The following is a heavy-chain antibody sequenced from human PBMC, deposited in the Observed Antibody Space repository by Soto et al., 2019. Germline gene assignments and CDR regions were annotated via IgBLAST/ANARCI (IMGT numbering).Heavy chain of an antibody. CDR3: ARHNTYYDFWSGLLDV. CDR1: GGSISSYY. D-gene: IGHD3-3*01. J-gene: IGHJ6*04. CDR2: IYYSGST. Sequence: SETLSLTCTVSGGSISSYYWSWIRQPPGKGLEWIGYIYYSGSTNYNPSLKSRVTISVDTSKNQFSLKLSSVTAADTAVYYCARHNTYYDFWSGLLDVWGKGTTVTVSS. V-gene: IGHV4-59*08.